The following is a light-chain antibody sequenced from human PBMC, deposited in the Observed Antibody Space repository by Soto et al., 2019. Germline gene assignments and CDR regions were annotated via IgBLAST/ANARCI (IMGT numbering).Light chain of an antibody. CDR1: QSVWSSL. J-gene: IGKJ1*01. V-gene: IGKV3-20*01. CDR3: QQYGSPWT. Sequence: ETVLTQSPGTLSLSPGERATLSCRASQSVWSSLLAWYQHKPGQTPRLLIYGASSRATGIPDSFSGSGSGTDFTRTISRLEPEDFAVYYCQQYGSPWTFGQGTKVEIK. CDR2: GAS.